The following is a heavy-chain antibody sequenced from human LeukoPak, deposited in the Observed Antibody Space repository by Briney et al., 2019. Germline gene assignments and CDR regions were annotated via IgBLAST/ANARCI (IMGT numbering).Heavy chain of an antibody. CDR2: INPNSGGT. CDR1: GYTFTGYY. CDR3: ARELDGYNFDGLYY. D-gene: IGHD5-24*01. J-gene: IGHJ4*02. Sequence: GASVKVSCKASGYTFTGYYMHWVRQAPGQGLEWMERINPNSGGTNYAQKFQGRVTMTRDTSISTAYMELSRLRSDDTAVYYCARELDGYNFDGLYYWGQGTLVTVSS. V-gene: IGHV1-2*06.